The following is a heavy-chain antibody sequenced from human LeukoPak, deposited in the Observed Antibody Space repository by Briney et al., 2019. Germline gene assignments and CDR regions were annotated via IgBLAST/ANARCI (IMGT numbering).Heavy chain of an antibody. CDR2: IYYSGST. Sequence: KASETLSLTCTVSGDSISSDTYQWGWIRQPPGKGLEWIGSIYYSGSTHYNPSPKSRVTISVDSSKTQFSLMLSSATAADTAVYYCARHPSCTTVTHCCFDYWGQGTLVTVSS. D-gene: IGHD4-11*01. CDR3: ARHPSCTTVTHCCFDY. V-gene: IGHV4-39*01. CDR1: GDSISSDTYQ. J-gene: IGHJ4*02.